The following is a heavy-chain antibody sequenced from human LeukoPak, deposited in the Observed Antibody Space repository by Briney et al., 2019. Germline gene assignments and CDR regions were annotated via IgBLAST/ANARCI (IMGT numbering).Heavy chain of an antibody. CDR2: IKQDGSEK. CDR3: ARVGVGWAFDI. D-gene: IGHD3-16*01. Sequence: GGSLRLSCAASGFTFSGYWMSWVRQAPGKGLDWVANIKQDGSEKYYVDSVKGRFTFSRDNAKNSLYLQMNSLRAEDTAVYYCARVGVGWAFDIWGQGTVVTVSS. J-gene: IGHJ3*02. V-gene: IGHV3-7*01. CDR1: GFTFSGYW.